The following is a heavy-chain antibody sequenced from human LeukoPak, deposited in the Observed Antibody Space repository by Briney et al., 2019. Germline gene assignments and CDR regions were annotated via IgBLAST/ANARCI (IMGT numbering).Heavy chain of an antibody. CDR3: ARHSMLSSTYFGVSDI. D-gene: IGHD6-13*01. CDR2: IFGSGSS. J-gene: IGHJ3*02. Sequence: SETLSLTCTVSGGSISDYYWSWIRQPPGKGLEWIGWIFGSGSSNYNPSLKSRLTISVDTSKNQFSLKLTSATAADTAVYYCARHSMLSSTYFGVSDIWGQGTTVTVSS. V-gene: IGHV4-59*12. CDR1: GGSISDYY.